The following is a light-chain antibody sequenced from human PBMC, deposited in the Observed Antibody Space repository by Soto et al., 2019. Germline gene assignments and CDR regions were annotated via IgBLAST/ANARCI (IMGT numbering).Light chain of an antibody. V-gene: IGKV1-5*01. CDR2: DAS. CDR1: QSVSSW. J-gene: IGKJ3*01. CDR3: QQYNTVGIT. Sequence: DIQMTQSPSTLSASVGDRVTLTCRASQSVSSWLAWYQQKPGKAPKLLIYDASTLETGVLSRFSGSGSQTEFTLTITSLQPDDFATYFCQQYNTVGITFGPGTTVDV.